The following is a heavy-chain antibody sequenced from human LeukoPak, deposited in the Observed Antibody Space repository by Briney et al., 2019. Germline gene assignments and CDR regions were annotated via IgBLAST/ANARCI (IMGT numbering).Heavy chain of an antibody. V-gene: IGHV1-69*13. CDR1: GGTFSSYA. CDR3: ARDSSEFRSLIPH. CDR2: IIPMFGTA. J-gene: IGHJ1*01. Sequence: ASVKVSCKASGGTFSSYAIGWVRQAPGRGLEWMGGIIPMFGTAKYAQKFQGRVTITADESTSTAYMELRSLRSEDTAVFYCARDSSEFRSLIPHWGQGTLVTVSS. D-gene: IGHD2-21*01.